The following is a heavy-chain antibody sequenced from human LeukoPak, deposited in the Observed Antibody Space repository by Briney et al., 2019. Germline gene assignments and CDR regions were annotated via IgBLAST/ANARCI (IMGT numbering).Heavy chain of an antibody. CDR3: ARLRYSGSYYFDY. CDR1: GFTFSNYG. J-gene: IGHJ4*02. V-gene: IGHV3-33*01. Sequence: PGGSLRLSCAGSGFTFSNYGMHWVRQAPGKGLEWVAVIWYDGSNKYYADSVKGRFTISRDNSKNTLYLQMNSLRAEDTAVYYCARLRYSGSYYFDYWGQGTLVTVSS. CDR2: IWYDGSNK. D-gene: IGHD1-26*01.